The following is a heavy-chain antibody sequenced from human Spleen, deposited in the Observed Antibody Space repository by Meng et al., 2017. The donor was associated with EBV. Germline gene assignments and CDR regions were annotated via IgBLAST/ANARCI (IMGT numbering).Heavy chain of an antibody. Sequence: QVHLIQSGAELKKPGASVKVXXKTSGYTFTRYGITWVRQAPGQGLEWMGWISGYNGYTNYAQNLQDRVTMTTDTSTSTAYMELRSLRSDDTAVYYCARKSDYGGNFYYFDNWGQGTLVTVSS. CDR1: GYTFTRYG. J-gene: IGHJ4*02. CDR3: ARKSDYGGNFYYFDN. V-gene: IGHV1-18*01. CDR2: ISGYNGYT. D-gene: IGHD4-23*01.